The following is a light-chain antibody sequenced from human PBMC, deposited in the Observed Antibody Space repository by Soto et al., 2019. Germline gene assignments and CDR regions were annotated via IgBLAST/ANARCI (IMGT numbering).Light chain of an antibody. V-gene: IGKV1-5*01. CDR2: DAS. CDR1: QSISSW. Sequence: DIQLTQSPSTLSASVGDSVTLTCRASQSISSWLAWYQQKPGKAPKLLIYDASSLESGVPSRFSGSGSGTEFTLTISSLQAEDVAVYYCQHYYSSPLTFGGGTKVDIK. CDR3: QHYYSSPLT. J-gene: IGKJ4*01.